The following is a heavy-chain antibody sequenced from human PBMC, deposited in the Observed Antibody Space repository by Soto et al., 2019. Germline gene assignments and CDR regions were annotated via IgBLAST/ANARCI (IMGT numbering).Heavy chain of an antibody. V-gene: IGHV3-21*06. CDR3: ARESEDLTSNFDY. J-gene: IGHJ4*02. CDR2: ISSTTNYI. Sequence: AVGSLRLSCADSGFTFTRYSTNWVRQAPGKGLEWVSSISSTTNYIYYGDSMKGRFTISRDNAKNSLYLEMNSLRAEDTAVYYCARESEDLTSNFDYWGQGTLVTVSS. CDR1: GFTFTRYS.